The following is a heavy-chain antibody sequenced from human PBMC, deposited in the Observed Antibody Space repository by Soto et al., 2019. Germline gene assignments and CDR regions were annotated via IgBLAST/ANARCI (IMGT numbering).Heavy chain of an antibody. D-gene: IGHD3-10*01. CDR2: IYYSGST. CDR1: GGSISSGGYY. CDR3: ARYYYGSGTYFDY. J-gene: IGHJ4*02. Sequence: QVQLQESGPGLVKPSQTLSLTCTVSGGSISSGGYYWSWIRQQPGKGLEWIGYIYYSGSTYYNPSLKSRVTISVDTSKNQFSLKQSSVTAADTAVYYCARYYYGSGTYFDYWGQGTLVTVSS. V-gene: IGHV4-31*03.